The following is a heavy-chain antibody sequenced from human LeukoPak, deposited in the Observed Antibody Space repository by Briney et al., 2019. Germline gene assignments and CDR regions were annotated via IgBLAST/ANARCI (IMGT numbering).Heavy chain of an antibody. J-gene: IGHJ4*02. CDR1: GGSISSYH. D-gene: IGHD3-10*01. V-gene: IGHV4-59*01. CDR2: IYYTGGT. CDR3: AKTGSLMGRFFDY. Sequence: SETLALTCTVSGGSISSYHWTWIRQPPGKGLQWIGYIYYTGGTNYNPSLKSRVTISADTSKNQFSLKLTSVSAADTAMYFCAKTGSLMGRFFDYWGQGIQVIVSS.